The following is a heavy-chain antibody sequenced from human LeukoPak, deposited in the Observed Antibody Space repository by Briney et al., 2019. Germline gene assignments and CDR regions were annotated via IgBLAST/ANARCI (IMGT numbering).Heavy chain of an antibody. V-gene: IGHV1-69*05. CDR3: ARTSFEYSSSSHYYYYYMDV. D-gene: IGHD6-6*01. CDR2: IILIFGTA. J-gene: IGHJ6*03. Sequence: SVKVSCKASGGTFSSYAISWVRQAPGQGLEWMGGIILIFGTANYAQKFQGRVTITTDESTSTAYMELSSLRSEDTAVYYCARTSFEYSSSSHYYYYYMDVWGKGTTVTVSS. CDR1: GGTFSSYA.